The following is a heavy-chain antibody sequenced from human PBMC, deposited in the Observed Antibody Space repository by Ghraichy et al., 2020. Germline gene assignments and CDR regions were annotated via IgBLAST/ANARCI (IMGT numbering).Heavy chain of an antibody. CDR3: ARRPQEIDTTGYYDWFDP. CDR2: INPNSGGT. Sequence: ASVKVSCKASGYTFTAYYIHWVRQAPGQGLEWMGWINPNSGGTNYAQKFQGRVTMTRDTSISTAYMDLSRLRSDDTAVYYCARRPQEIDTTGYYDWFDPWGQGTLVTVSS. D-gene: IGHD3-22*01. CDR1: GYTFTAYY. J-gene: IGHJ5*02. V-gene: IGHV1-2*02.